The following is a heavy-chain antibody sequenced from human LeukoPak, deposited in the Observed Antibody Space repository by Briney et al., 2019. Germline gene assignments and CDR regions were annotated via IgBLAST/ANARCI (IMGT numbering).Heavy chain of an antibody. CDR1: GFIFSSYW. J-gene: IGHJ4*02. V-gene: IGHV3-7*01. CDR2: IKQDGSEK. CDR3: ARGRYNSGWDFDY. D-gene: IGHD6-19*01. Sequence: GGSLRLSCAASGFIFSSYWMSWVRQAPGKGLEWVANIKQDGSEKYYVDSVKGRFTISRDNAKNSLYLQMNSLRAEDTAVYYCARGRYNSGWDFDYWGQGTLVTVSS.